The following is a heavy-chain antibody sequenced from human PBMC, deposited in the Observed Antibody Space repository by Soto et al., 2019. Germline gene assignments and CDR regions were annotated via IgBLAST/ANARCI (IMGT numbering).Heavy chain of an antibody. V-gene: IGHV1-18*01. D-gene: IGHD2-15*01. Sequence: GASVKVSCKACGYTFASYGISWVRQAPGQGREWMGWISAYNGNTNYAQKLQGRVTMTTDTSTSTAYMELRSLRSDDTAVYYCSRDIVVVVAATRGEYNWFDPWGQGTLVTVSS. CDR2: ISAYNGNT. CDR3: SRDIVVVVAATRGEYNWFDP. J-gene: IGHJ5*02. CDR1: GYTFASYG.